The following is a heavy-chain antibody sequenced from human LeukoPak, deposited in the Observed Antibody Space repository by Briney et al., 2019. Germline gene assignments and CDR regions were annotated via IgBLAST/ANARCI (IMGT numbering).Heavy chain of an antibody. Sequence: PGGSLRLSCAASGFTFSGYWMHWVRQGPGKGLAWVSRINTDGSSTTYADSVKGRFTISRDNAKNTLYLQMNSLRVEDTAVYYCARGRITSSWYYFDYWGQGTLVTVSS. CDR3: ARGRITSSWYYFDY. V-gene: IGHV3-74*01. D-gene: IGHD6-13*01. CDR2: INTDGSST. CDR1: GFTFSGYW. J-gene: IGHJ4*02.